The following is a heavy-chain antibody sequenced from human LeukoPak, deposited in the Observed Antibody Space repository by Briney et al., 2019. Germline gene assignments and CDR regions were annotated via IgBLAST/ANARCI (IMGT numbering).Heavy chain of an antibody. D-gene: IGHD1-1*01. Sequence: SETLSLTCTVSGVSISSYNYYWGWIRQPPGKGLEWIGEINHRGSTTYNPSLKSRVTMLIDTFKNQFSLKLTSVTAADTAVYYCARGPWELDHWGQGTLVTVSS. V-gene: IGHV4-39*07. CDR2: INHRGST. CDR1: GVSISSYNYY. J-gene: IGHJ4*02. CDR3: ARGPWELDH.